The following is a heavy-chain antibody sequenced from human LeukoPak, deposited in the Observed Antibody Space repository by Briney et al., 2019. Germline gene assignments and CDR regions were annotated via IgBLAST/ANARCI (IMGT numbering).Heavy chain of an antibody. Sequence: SETLSLTCTVSGGSISNYYWSWIRQFPGKGLGWIGNINYSGSTKYKPSLKSRVSISVDTCKNQLSLKLSSVTAADTAVYYCARGGYSGYDWSDYWGQGTPVTVSS. J-gene: IGHJ4*02. CDR3: ARGGYSGYDWSDY. D-gene: IGHD5-12*01. CDR2: INYSGST. CDR1: GGSISNYY. V-gene: IGHV4-59*01.